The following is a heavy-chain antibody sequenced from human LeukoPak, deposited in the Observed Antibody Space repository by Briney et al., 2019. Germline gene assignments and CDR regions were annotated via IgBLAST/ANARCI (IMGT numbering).Heavy chain of an antibody. CDR3: ARRGIASAGTLGFDY. D-gene: IGHD6-13*01. CDR2: IYYSGST. Sequence: SETLSLTCTVSGGSISSSSYYWGWIRQPPGKGLEWIGSIYYSGSTYHNPSLKSRVTISVDTSQNQFSLKLSSVTAADTAVYYCARRGIASAGTLGFDYWGQGTLVTVSS. V-gene: IGHV4-39*01. J-gene: IGHJ4*02. CDR1: GGSISSSSYY.